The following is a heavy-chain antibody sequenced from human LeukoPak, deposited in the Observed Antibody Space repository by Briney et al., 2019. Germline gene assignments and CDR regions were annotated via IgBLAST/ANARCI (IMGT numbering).Heavy chain of an antibody. D-gene: IGHD6-19*01. CDR3: ARGHVAGSDRHWDY. Sequence: GGSLRLSCATSDFSFSSRWMHWVRQAPGRGLVWVSRIISDGSSISYADSVKGRFTISRDNAKNTVYLQMNSLSPEDTAVYYCARGHVAGSDRHWDYWGQGALVTVSS. J-gene: IGHJ4*02. V-gene: IGHV3-74*01. CDR2: IISDGSSI. CDR1: DFSFSSRW.